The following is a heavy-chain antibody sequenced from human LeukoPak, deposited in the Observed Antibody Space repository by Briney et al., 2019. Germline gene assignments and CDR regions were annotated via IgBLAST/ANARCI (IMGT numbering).Heavy chain of an antibody. D-gene: IGHD2-2*01. J-gene: IGHJ4*02. CDR3: ARLTIPAATR. Sequence: SETLCLTCTVSGGSISSSGYYWGWIRQPPGKGLEWIGSIYYSGKTYYNPSLKSRVTISVDTSKNQFSLRLTSVTAADTAVYYCARLTIPAATRWGQGTLVTVSS. CDR2: IYYSGKT. CDR1: GGSISSSGYY. V-gene: IGHV4-39*01.